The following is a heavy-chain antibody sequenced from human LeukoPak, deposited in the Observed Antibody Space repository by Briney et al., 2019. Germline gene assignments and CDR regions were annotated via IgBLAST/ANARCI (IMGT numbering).Heavy chain of an antibody. Sequence: GWSLTLSCVACGFTLSRYAMTWVRQAPGKGLEGVASFSFNGESTYYAASAKGRFTISRDKSKNPLYLKMNSLRAEDTAVYYCAKGGYSNGRYYYYYMDVWGEGTTVTVSS. CDR2: FSFNGEST. D-gene: IGHD2-15*01. J-gene: IGHJ6*03. CDR3: AKGGYSNGRYYYYYMDV. V-gene: IGHV3-23*01. CDR1: GFTLSRYA.